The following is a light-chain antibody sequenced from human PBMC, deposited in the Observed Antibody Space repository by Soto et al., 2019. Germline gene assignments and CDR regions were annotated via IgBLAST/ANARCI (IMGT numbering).Light chain of an antibody. CDR2: DAS. V-gene: IGKV1-33*01. Sequence: IQMTHSPSSLSAFFGDSVTITCQASQDITNYLTWYQQKPGKAPKLLIYDASTLETGVPSRFSGSGSGTEFTFTISSLQPEDIATYYCQQYDSLPITFGQGTRLEIK. CDR1: QDITNY. CDR3: QQYDSLPIT. J-gene: IGKJ5*01.